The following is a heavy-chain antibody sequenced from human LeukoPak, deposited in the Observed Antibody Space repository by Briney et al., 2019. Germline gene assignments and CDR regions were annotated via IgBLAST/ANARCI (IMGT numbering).Heavy chain of an antibody. CDR3: AKDLNQIVVVVYFDY. CDR1: GFTFSSYA. J-gene: IGHJ4*02. Sequence: GGSLRLSCAASGFTFSSYAMSWARQAPGKGLEWVSAISGSGGSTYYADSVKGRFTISRDNSKNTLYLQMNSLRAEDTAVYYCAKDLNQIVVVVYFDYWGQGTLVTVSS. CDR2: ISGSGGST. D-gene: IGHD3-22*01. V-gene: IGHV3-23*01.